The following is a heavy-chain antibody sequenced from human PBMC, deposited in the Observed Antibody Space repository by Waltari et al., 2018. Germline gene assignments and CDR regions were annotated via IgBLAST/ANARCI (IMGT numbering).Heavy chain of an antibody. CDR3: ARSGDRAMVVDY. V-gene: IGHV1-69*02. CDR1: GGTFRSYS. D-gene: IGHD5-18*01. J-gene: IGHJ4*02. Sequence: QVQLVQSGAEVKKPGSSVKVSCKASGGTFRSYSIRWVRQAPGQGLEWMGRIIPILGLANYAQKLQGRLTITADKSTSTAYMELSSLRSEDTAVYYCARSGDRAMVVDYWGQGTLVTVSS. CDR2: IIPILGLA.